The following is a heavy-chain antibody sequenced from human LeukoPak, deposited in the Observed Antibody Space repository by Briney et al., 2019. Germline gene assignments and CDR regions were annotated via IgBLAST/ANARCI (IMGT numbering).Heavy chain of an antibody. CDR1: GGSISSYY. D-gene: IGHD4-17*01. Sequence: SETLSLTCTVSGGSISSYYWSWIRQPPGKGLEWIGYIYYSGSTNYNPSLKSRVTISVDTSKNQFSLKLSSVTAADTAVYYCARGFTVTPFDPWGQGTLVTVSS. V-gene: IGHV4-59*12. J-gene: IGHJ5*02. CDR3: ARGFTVTPFDP. CDR2: IYYSGST.